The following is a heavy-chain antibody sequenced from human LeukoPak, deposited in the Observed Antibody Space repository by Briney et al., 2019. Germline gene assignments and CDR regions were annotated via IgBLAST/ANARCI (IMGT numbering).Heavy chain of an antibody. CDR2: IKQDGSEK. D-gene: IGHD3-22*01. Sequence: GGSLRLSCAASEFTLSSYWMSWVRQAPGKGLEWVANIKQDGSEKYYVDSVKGRFTISRDNAKNSLYLQMNSLRAEDTAVYYCARRTGYYDSSGYYHPNFDYWGQGTLVTVSS. J-gene: IGHJ4*02. CDR3: ARRTGYYDSSGYYHPNFDY. CDR1: EFTLSSYW. V-gene: IGHV3-7*01.